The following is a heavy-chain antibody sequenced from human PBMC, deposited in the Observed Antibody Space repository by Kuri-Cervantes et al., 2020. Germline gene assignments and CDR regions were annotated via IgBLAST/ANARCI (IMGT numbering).Heavy chain of an antibody. CDR1: GFTLSSYS. V-gene: IGHV3-21*04. CDR3: GKEGGKLTLGGIDY. CDR2: ISTSSSYI. J-gene: IGHJ4*02. D-gene: IGHD4-23*01. Sequence: GGSLRLSCAASGFTLSSYSMNWVRQAPGKGLEWVSSISTSSSYIYYVDSVKGRFTISRDNAKTSLYLQMNSLGPDDSALYYCGKEGGKLTLGGIDYWGQGTLVTVSS.